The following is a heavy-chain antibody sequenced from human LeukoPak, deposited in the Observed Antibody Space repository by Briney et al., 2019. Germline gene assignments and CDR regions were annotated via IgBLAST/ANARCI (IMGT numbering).Heavy chain of an antibody. D-gene: IGHD6-19*01. CDR2: ISGDGGAT. V-gene: IGHV3-23*01. Sequence: GGSLRLSCAASGFTFSNYAMSWVRQVPGRGLEWAPGKVLEWLSSISGDGGATYYADSVKGRFTLSRDNSKNTLYLKMSSLRAEDTAVYYCVREGDSSGWYNSVYYWGQGTLVTVSS. CDR3: VREGDSSGWYNSVYY. J-gene: IGHJ4*02. CDR1: GFTFSNYA.